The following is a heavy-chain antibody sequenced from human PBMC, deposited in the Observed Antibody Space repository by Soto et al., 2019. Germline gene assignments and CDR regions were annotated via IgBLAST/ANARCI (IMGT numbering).Heavy chain of an antibody. CDR2: ISYDGSNK. Sequence: GGSLRLSCAASGFTFSSYGMHWVRQAPGKGLEWVAVISYDGSNKYYADSVKGRFTISRDNSKNTLYLQMNSLRAEDTAVYYCAKGREHDYGDLSLDYWGQGTLVTVSS. J-gene: IGHJ4*02. CDR1: GFTFSSYG. V-gene: IGHV3-30*18. D-gene: IGHD4-17*01. CDR3: AKGREHDYGDLSLDY.